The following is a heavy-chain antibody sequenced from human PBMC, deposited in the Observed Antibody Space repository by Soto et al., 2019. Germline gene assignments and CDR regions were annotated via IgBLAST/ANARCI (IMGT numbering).Heavy chain of an antibody. CDR2: ISAYNGNT. V-gene: IGHV1-18*01. D-gene: IGHD6-19*01. CDR3: ARDIAVAGYYPISYYYYGMDV. J-gene: IGHJ6*02. CDR1: GYTFTSYG. Sequence: ASVKVCCKASGYTFTSYGMRWVRQAHGQGLEWMGWISAYNGNTNYAQKLQGRVTMTTDTSTSTAYMELRSLRSDDTAVYHCARDIAVAGYYPISYYYYGMDVWGQGTTVTVSS.